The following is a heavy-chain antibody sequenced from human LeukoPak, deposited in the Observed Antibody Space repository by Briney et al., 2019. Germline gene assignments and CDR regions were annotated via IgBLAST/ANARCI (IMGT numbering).Heavy chain of an antibody. D-gene: IGHD3-22*01. CDR2: ISGSSIYI. Sequence: GGSLRLSCAVSGFTFSTYSMNWVRHAPERGLGWVSSISGSSIYIYYADSVKGRFTISRDNAKNSLYLQMNSLRAEDTAVYYCARDPPYYDSSGYYYDYWGQGTLVTVSS. V-gene: IGHV3-21*01. CDR1: GFTFSTYS. J-gene: IGHJ4*02. CDR3: ARDPPYYDSSGYYYDY.